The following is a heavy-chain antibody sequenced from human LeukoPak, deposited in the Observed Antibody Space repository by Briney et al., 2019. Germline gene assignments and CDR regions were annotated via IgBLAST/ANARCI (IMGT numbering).Heavy chain of an antibody. Sequence: GESLKISCKGSGYSITSYWIAWVRQMPGKGLEWMGMIYPADSDIRYSPSFQGQVTISADKSIGTAYLQWSSLKASDTAMYYCARQEYCSGGSCYTWFDPWGQGTLVTVSS. V-gene: IGHV5-51*01. CDR2: IYPADSDI. J-gene: IGHJ5*02. CDR1: GYSITSYW. D-gene: IGHD2-15*01. CDR3: ARQEYCSGGSCYTWFDP.